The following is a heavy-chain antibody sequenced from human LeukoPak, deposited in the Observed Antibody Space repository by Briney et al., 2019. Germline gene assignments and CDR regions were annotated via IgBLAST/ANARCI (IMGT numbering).Heavy chain of an antibody. CDR3: AKVQYCGSDCYPYFDY. D-gene: IGHD2-21*02. CDR2: ISYDGSNK. J-gene: IGHJ4*02. CDR1: GFTFSSYG. V-gene: IGHV3-30*18. Sequence: GGSLRLSCAASGFTFSSYGMHWVRQAPGKGLEWVAVISYDGSNKYYADSVKGRFTISRDNSKNMLYLQMNSLRAEDTAVYYCAKVQYCGSDCYPYFDYWGQGTLVTVSS.